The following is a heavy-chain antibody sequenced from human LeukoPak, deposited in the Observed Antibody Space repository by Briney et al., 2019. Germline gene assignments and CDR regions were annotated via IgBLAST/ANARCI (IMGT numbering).Heavy chain of an antibody. CDR1: GGSFNGYY. D-gene: IGHD4-17*01. V-gene: IGHV4-34*01. CDR2: INHSGST. CDR3: ARGRTGTVTLYYFDY. J-gene: IGHJ4*02. Sequence: SETLSLTCAVYGGSFNGYYWSWIRQPPGKGLEWIGEINHSGSTNYNPSLKSRVTISVDTSKNQFSLKLSSVTAADTAVYYCARGRTGTVTLYYFDYWGQGTLVTVSS.